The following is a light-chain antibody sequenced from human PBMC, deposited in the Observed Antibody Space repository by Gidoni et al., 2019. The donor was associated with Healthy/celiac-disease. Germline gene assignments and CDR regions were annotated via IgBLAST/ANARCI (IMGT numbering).Light chain of an antibody. CDR3: QQYGSSRLT. Sequence: EIVLTQSPGTLSLYPGERATLSCRASQSVSSSYLAWYQQKPGTAPRLLIYGASSRATGIPDRFSGSGSGTDFTLTISRLEPEDFAVYYCQQYGSSRLTFGGXTKVEIK. J-gene: IGKJ4*01. V-gene: IGKV3-20*01. CDR2: GAS. CDR1: QSVSSSY.